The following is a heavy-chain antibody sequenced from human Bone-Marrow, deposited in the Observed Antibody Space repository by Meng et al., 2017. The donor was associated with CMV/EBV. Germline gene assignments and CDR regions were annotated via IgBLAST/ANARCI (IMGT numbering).Heavy chain of an antibody. D-gene: IGHD2-2*01. CDR1: GGTFSSYA. CDR3: ARGPDSYCSSTSCLWADLDY. Sequence: SVKVSCKASGGTFSSYAISWVRQAPGQGLEWMGGIIPILGIANYAQKFQGRVTITADKSTSTAYMELGSLRSEDTAVYYCARGPDSYCSSTSCLWADLDYWGQGTLVTVSS. CDR2: IIPILGIA. J-gene: IGHJ4*02. V-gene: IGHV1-69*10.